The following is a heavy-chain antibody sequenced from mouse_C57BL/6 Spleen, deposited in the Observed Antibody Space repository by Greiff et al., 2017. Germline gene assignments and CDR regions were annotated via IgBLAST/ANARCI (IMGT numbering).Heavy chain of an antibody. CDR2: IYPGSGST. V-gene: IGHV1-55*01. D-gene: IGHD2-4*01. CDR1: GYTFTSYW. J-gene: IGHJ3*01. Sequence: VQLQQPGAELVKPGASVKMSCKASGYTFTSYWITCVKQRPGQGLEWIGDIYPGSGSTNYNEKFKSKATLTVDTSSSTAYMQLSSLTSEDSAVYYCARGDYDYDVAWFAYWGQGTLVTVSA. CDR3: ARGDYDYDVAWFAY.